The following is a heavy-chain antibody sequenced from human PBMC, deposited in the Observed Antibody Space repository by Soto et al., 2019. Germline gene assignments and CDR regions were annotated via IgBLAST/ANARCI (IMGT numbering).Heavy chain of an antibody. J-gene: IGHJ4*02. V-gene: IGHV1-3*01. D-gene: IGHD2-2*03. CDR3: ARDGYCSSTSCYGTPVDY. CDR2: INAGNGNT. Sequence: ASVKVSCKASGYTFTSYAMHWVRQAPGQRLEWMGWINAGNGNTKYSQKFQGRVTITRDTSASTAYMELSSLRSEDTAVYYCARDGYCSSTSCYGTPVDYWGQGTLVTVSS. CDR1: GYTFTSYA.